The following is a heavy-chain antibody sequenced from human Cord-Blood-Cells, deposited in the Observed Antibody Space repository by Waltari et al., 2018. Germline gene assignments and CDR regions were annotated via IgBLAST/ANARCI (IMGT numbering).Heavy chain of an antibody. Sequence: QVQLQQWGAGLLKPSETLSLTCAVYGGSFSGYYWSWIRQPPGKGLEWIGEINHSGSTNSNPSLKSRVTISVDTSKNQFSLKLSSVTAADTAVYYCARGVGKAAAGNFDYWGQGTLVTVSS. D-gene: IGHD6-13*01. CDR2: INHSGST. J-gene: IGHJ4*02. CDR1: GGSFSGYY. V-gene: IGHV4-34*01. CDR3: ARGVGKAAAGNFDY.